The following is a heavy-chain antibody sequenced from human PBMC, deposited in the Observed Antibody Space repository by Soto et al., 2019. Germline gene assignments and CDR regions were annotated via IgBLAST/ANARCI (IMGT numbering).Heavy chain of an antibody. CDR1: GDAISNYY. D-gene: IGHD1-20*01. J-gene: IGHJ4*02. V-gene: IGHV4-59*01. CDR3: ARGTRALITSFFAY. CDR2: VHESGTT. Sequence: LPESGPRLVKPSETLSLNCTVSGDAISNYYWSWIRQTPGRGLEWIGCVHESGTTDYNPPLKARFTISLNTPKSQFTLSLRSATAADTATYSCARGTRALITSFFAYWGQGIPGTVSS.